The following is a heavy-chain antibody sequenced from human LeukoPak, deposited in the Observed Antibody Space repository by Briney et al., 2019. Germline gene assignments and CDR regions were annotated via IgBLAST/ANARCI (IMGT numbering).Heavy chain of an antibody. Sequence: TSETLSLTCAVYGGSFSGYYWSWIRQPPAKGLEWIGEINRSGSTNYNPSLKSRVTISVDTSKNQFSLKLSSVTAADTAVYYCARGSGGSCYSRNWFDPWGQGTLVTVSS. CDR3: ARGSGGSCYSRNWFDP. CDR2: INRSGST. CDR1: GGSFSGYY. D-gene: IGHD2-15*01. J-gene: IGHJ5*02. V-gene: IGHV4-34*01.